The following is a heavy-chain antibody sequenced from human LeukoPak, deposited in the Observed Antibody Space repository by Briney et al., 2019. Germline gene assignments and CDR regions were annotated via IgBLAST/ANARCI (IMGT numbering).Heavy chain of an antibody. J-gene: IGHJ4*02. CDR3: AKDRYSSGGSCSGDFDY. V-gene: IGHV3-23*01. D-gene: IGHD2-15*01. CDR1: GFTFSNYA. CDR2: ISASGGST. Sequence: GGSLRLSCAASGFTFSNYALSWVRQAPVKGLEWVSGISASGGSTYYADSVKGRFTISRDNSKNTLYVQMNSLGAEDTAVYYCAKDRYSSGGSCSGDFDYWGRGTLVTVSS.